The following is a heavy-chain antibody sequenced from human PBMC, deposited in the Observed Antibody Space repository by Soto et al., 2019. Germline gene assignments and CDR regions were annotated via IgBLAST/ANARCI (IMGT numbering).Heavy chain of an antibody. CDR3: ARAPGIAAWIDY. CDR1: GFTFSSYA. Sequence: SLRLSCAASGFTFSSYAMHWVRQAPGKGLEWVAVISYDGSNKYYADSVKGRFTISRDNSKNTLYLQMNSLRAEDTAVYYCARAPGIAAWIDYWGQGTLVTVSS. CDR2: ISYDGSNK. V-gene: IGHV3-30-3*01. J-gene: IGHJ4*02. D-gene: IGHD6-13*01.